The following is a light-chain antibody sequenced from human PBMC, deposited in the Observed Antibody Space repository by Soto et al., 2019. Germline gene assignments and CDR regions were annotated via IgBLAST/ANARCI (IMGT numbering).Light chain of an antibody. CDR3: QQYNNWFMYT. Sequence: EIVMTQSPATLSVSPGERATLSCRASKSVSSNLAWYQQKPGQAPRLLIYGASTRATGIPARFSGSGSGTEFTLTISSLQSEDFAVYYCQQYNNWFMYTFGQGTKLEI. V-gene: IGKV3-15*01. J-gene: IGKJ2*01. CDR2: GAS. CDR1: KSVSSN.